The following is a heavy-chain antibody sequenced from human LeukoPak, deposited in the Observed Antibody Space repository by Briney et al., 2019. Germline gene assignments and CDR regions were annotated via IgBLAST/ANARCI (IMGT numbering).Heavy chain of an antibody. CDR2: IYYSGST. J-gene: IGHJ4*02. D-gene: IGHD3-22*01. CDR1: GGSISSSSYY. CDR3: ARHSAYYYDSSGFDY. V-gene: IGHV4-39*01. Sequence: SETLSLTCTVSGGSISSSSYYWGWIRQPPGKGLEWIGSIYYSGSTYYNPSLKSRVTISVDTSKNQFSLKLSSVTAADTAVYYCARHSAYYYDSSGFDYWGQGTQVTVSS.